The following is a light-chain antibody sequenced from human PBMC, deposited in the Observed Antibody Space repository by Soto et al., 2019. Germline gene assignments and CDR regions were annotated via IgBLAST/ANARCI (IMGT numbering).Light chain of an antibody. J-gene: IGKJ1*01. Sequence: EIMMTQSPGTLSASPGERATHSCRASQSVSSNLAWYQQKPGQAPRLLIYAVSTRATGIPARFSGSGSGTEFTLTISSQQSEDFAVYYCQQYNKWPLTFGQGTKVEIK. V-gene: IGKV3-15*01. CDR1: QSVSSN. CDR2: AVS. CDR3: QQYNKWPLT.